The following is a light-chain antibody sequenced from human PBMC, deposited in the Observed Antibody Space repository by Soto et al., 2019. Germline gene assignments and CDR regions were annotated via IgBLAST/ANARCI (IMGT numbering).Light chain of an antibody. CDR3: SSYAGSNNLG. CDR1: SSDVGGYNY. J-gene: IGLJ2*01. Sequence: QPVLTQPPSASGSPGQSVTISCTGTSSDVGGYNYVSWYQQHPGRAPKLMIYEVSARPSGVPDRFSGSKSGNTASLTVSGLQAEDEADYYCSSYAGSNNLGFGGGTKVTVL. V-gene: IGLV2-8*01. CDR2: EVS.